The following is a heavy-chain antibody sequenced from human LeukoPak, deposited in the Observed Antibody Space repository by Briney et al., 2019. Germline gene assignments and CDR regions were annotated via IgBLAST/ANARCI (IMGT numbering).Heavy chain of an antibody. Sequence: GGSLRLSCAASGFTFSSYAMHWVRQAPGKGLEWVAVISYDGSNKYYADSVKGRFTISRDNSKNTLYLQMNSLRAEDTAVYYCARSEADIVVVPAAMAYYYYYMDVWGKGTTVTVSS. CDR1: GFTFSSYA. D-gene: IGHD2-2*01. CDR2: ISYDGSNK. J-gene: IGHJ6*03. CDR3: ARSEADIVVVPAAMAYYYYYMDV. V-gene: IGHV3-30*04.